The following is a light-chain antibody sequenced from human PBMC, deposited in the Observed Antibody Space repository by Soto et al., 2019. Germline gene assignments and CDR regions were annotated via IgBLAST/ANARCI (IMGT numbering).Light chain of an antibody. V-gene: IGKV2-28*01. CDR2: LGS. Sequence: IVMTQSALSLPVTPGEPASISCGWSQSRLHSNGYKYLDWYLQKPGQPPQLXXYLGSNRASGVPDRFSGSGSGTDFTLKISRVEDEDVGVYDCMQALQTTPTFGQGTRLEIK. J-gene: IGKJ5*01. CDR1: QSRLHSNGYKY. CDR3: MQALQTTPT.